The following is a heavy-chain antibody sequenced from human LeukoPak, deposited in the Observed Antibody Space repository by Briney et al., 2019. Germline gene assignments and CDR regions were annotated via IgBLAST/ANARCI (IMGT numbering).Heavy chain of an antibody. V-gene: IGHV7-4-1*02. CDR1: GYTFTSYG. Sequence: ASVKVSCKASGYTFTSYGISWVRQAPGQGLEWMGWINTNTGNPTYAQGFTGRFVFSLDTSVSTAYLQISSLKAEDTAVYYCARDQDYYDSSGYYGVAEGGMDVWGQGTTVTVSS. D-gene: IGHD3-22*01. CDR3: ARDQDYYDSSGYYGVAEGGMDV. J-gene: IGHJ6*02. CDR2: INTNTGNP.